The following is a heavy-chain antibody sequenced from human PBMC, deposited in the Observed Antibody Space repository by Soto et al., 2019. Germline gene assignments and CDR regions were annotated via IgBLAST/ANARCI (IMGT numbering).Heavy chain of an antibody. J-gene: IGHJ4*02. D-gene: IGHD5-18*01. CDR3: ARLSRDGSGQPCFDY. V-gene: IGHV3-72*01. Sequence: EVQVVESGGGLVQPGGSLRLSCAASGFTFSDHYMDWVRQAPGKGLEWVGRSRNKAKSYSTDYAASVKGRFTISRDNSRTSLYLQMNSLKTEDTAVYYCARLSRDGSGQPCFDYWGQGTRVTVSS. CDR2: SRNKAKSYST. CDR1: GFTFSDHY.